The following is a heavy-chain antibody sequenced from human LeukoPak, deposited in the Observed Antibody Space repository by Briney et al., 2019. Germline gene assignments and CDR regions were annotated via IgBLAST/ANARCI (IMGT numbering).Heavy chain of an antibody. V-gene: IGHV3-30*02. CDR3: ARVRGAAAAGVRWFDP. D-gene: IGHD6-13*01. J-gene: IGHJ5*02. CDR1: GFTFSSYG. CDR2: ILYDGTNK. Sequence: GGSLRLSCAASGFTFSSYGMHWVRQAPGQGLEWVAFILYDGTNKYYADSVKGRFTISRDNSKNTLSLQMNSLRVEDTAVYYCARVRGAAAAGVRWFDPWGQGTLVTVSS.